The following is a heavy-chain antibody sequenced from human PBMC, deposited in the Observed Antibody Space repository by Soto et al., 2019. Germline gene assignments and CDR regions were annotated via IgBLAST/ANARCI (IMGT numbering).Heavy chain of an antibody. V-gene: IGHV1-18*04. J-gene: IGHJ3*02. CDR1: GYTFTSYG. CDR3: ARDAMSPLNLNKYDFWSGYYKSGHDAFDI. D-gene: IGHD3-3*01. CDR2: ISAYNGNT. Sequence: ASVKVSCKASGYTFTSYGISWVRQAPGQGLEWMGWISAYNGNTNYAQKLQGRVTMTTDTSTSTAYMELRSLRSDDTAVYYCARDAMSPLNLNKYDFWSGYYKSGHDAFDIWGQGTMVTVSS.